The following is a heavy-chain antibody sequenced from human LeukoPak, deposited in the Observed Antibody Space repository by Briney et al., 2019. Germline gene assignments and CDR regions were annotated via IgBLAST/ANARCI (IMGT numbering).Heavy chain of an antibody. D-gene: IGHD3-16*01. CDR2: ISAYNGNT. J-gene: IGHJ5*02. CDR3: ARDAGEDRVNWFDP. V-gene: IGHV1-18*01. Sequence: VASVKVSCKASGYTFTSYGISWVRQAPGQGLEWMGWISAYNGNTSYAQKLQGRVTMTTDTSTSTAYMELRSLRSDDTAVYYCARDAGEDRVNWFDPWGQGTLVTVSS. CDR1: GYTFTSYG.